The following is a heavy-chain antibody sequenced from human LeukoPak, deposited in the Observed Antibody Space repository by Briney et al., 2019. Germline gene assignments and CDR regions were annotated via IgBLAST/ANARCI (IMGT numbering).Heavy chain of an antibody. CDR1: GYTFNSYG. CDR3: ARSRCSTSTSCYYFFFFDS. CDR2: SSGTGYNI. V-gene: IGHV1-18*01. Sequence: GASVTVSCRASGYTFNSYGITWVRQPPGQGLEWMAWSSGTGYNIEYAQKFQDRVTMTTDTSTSTAYMELRSLRSDDTAVYYCARSRCSTSTSCYYFFFFDSWGQGTLVTVSS. J-gene: IGHJ4*02. D-gene: IGHD2-2*01.